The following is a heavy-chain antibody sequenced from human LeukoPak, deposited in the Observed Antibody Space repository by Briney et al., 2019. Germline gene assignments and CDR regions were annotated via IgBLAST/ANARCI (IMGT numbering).Heavy chain of an antibody. Sequence: SETLSLTCTVSGGSISSGGYYWSWIRQPPRKGLEWIGYIYYSGSTYYNPSLKSRVTISVDTSKNQFSLKLSSVTAADTAVYYCARNSVVTMGFYYYYMDVWGKGTTVTVSS. CDR2: IYYSGST. CDR1: GGSISSGGYY. D-gene: IGHD3-10*01. CDR3: ARNSVVTMGFYYYYMDV. V-gene: IGHV4-31*03. J-gene: IGHJ6*03.